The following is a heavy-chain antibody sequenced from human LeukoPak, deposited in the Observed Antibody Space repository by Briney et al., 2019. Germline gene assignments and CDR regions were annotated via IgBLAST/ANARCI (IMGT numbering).Heavy chain of an antibody. CDR1: GFPLSRSA. Sequence: GSLRLSCAASGFPLSRSAMSWVRQAPGKGLEWVSNISGSGSGGSTYYADSVKGRFTISRVNAKNSLYLQMNSLRAEDTAVYYCARVYYGGSYEFDYWGQGTLVTVSS. CDR2: ISGSGSGGST. CDR3: ARVYYGGSYEFDY. D-gene: IGHD1-26*01. V-gene: IGHV3-23*01. J-gene: IGHJ4*02.